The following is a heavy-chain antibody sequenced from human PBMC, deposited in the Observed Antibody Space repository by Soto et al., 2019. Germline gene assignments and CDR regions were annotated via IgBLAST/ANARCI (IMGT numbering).Heavy chain of an antibody. CDR3: ARVGDSSSWYTYYNYGMDV. J-gene: IGHJ6*02. CDR2: INPNSGGT. V-gene: IGHV1-2*02. CDR1: GYTFIDYY. D-gene: IGHD6-13*01. Sequence: ASVKVSCKASGYTFIDYYMYWVRQAPGQGLEWMGWINPNSGGTNYAQKFEGRVTMTRDTSISTAYMELTSLRSDDSAVCYCARVGDSSSWYTYYNYGMDVWGQGTTVTVSS.